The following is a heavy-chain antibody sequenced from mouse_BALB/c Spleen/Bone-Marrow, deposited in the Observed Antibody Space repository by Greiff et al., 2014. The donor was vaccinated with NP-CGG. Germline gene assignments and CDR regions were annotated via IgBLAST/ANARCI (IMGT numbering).Heavy chain of an antibody. CDR2: INPSTGYT. Sequence: VKLMESGAELAKPGASVKMSCKASGYTFTGYWMHWVKQGPGQGLEWIGYINPSTGYTEYNQKFKDKATLTADKSSSTAYMQLSSLTSEDSAVYFCARGRFAYWGQGTLVTVSA. CDR1: GYTFTGYW. CDR3: ARGRFAY. V-gene: IGHV1-7*01. J-gene: IGHJ3*01.